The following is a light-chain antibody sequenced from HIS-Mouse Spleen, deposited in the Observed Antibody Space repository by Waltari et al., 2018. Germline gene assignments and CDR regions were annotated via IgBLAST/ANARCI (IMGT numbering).Light chain of an antibody. CDR2: EVS. CDR1: SSDVGGYNY. V-gene: IGLV2-8*01. CDR3: SSYAGSNNLGV. J-gene: IGLJ1*01. Sequence: QSALTQPPSASGSPGQSVTISCTGTSSDVGGYNYVSGYQQHPGKAPKLMLYEVSKRPSGVPDRCSGSKSGNTASLTVSGLQAEDEADYYCSSYAGSNNLGVFGTGTKVTVL.